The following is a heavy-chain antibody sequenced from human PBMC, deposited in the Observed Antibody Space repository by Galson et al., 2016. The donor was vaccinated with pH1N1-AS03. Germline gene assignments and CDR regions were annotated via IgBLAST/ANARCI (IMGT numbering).Heavy chain of an antibody. J-gene: IGHJ4*02. D-gene: IGHD2-15*01. Sequence: QSGAEVKKPGESLKISCKGSGYSFISYWIGWMRQMPGKGLELLGIIYPSDSDIRYSPSFQGQITISVDKTITTAFLQWTSLKPSDTGMYYCARLPVSATDPLYYFDLWGQGTLVTVSS. CDR1: GYSFISYW. CDR2: IYPSDSDI. CDR3: ARLPVSATDPLYYFDL. V-gene: IGHV5-51*01.